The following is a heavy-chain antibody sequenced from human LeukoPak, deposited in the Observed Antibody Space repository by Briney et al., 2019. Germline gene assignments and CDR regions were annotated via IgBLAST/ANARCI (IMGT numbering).Heavy chain of an antibody. J-gene: IGHJ4*02. CDR2: IRSSSSYI. V-gene: IGHV3-21*01. CDR3: ARVYRWGDFDY. Sequence: GGSLRLSCAASGFTFSSYSMNWVRQAPGKGLEWVTSIRSSSSYIYPADSLKGRFTISRDNAKNSLYLQMNSLRAEDTSVYYCARVYRWGDFDYWCQGTLVTVSS. CDR1: GFTFSSYS. D-gene: IGHD3-16*01.